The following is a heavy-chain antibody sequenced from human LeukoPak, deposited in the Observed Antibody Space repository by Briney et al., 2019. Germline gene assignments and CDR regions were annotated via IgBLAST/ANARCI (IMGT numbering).Heavy chain of an antibody. CDR3: CRYDSSGYPDY. Sequence: GGYLRLSCAASGFTFSDHYMDWVRQAPGKGLEWVGRTRNTANSYTTDYAASVKGRFTISRDDSKNALYLQMNSLKTEDTAVYYCCRYDSSGYPDYWGQGTLVTVSS. CDR2: TRNTANSYTT. CDR1: GFTFSDHY. D-gene: IGHD3-22*01. V-gene: IGHV3-72*01. J-gene: IGHJ4*02.